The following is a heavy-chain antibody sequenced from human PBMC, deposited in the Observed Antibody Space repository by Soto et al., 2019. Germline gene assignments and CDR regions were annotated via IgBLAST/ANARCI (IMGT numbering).Heavy chain of an antibody. CDR3: GESGTEAAGKDGYALDI. CDR2: ISYDGSNK. D-gene: IGHD6-13*01. Sequence: GGSLRLSCAASGFTFSSYAMHWVRQAPGKGLVWVAIISYDGSNKYYADSVKVRFTISRDNSKNTLYLQMNSLRAEETAVYYCGESGTEAAGKDGYALDIWGQGTMVTVSS. CDR1: GFTFSSYA. V-gene: IGHV3-30-3*01. J-gene: IGHJ3*02.